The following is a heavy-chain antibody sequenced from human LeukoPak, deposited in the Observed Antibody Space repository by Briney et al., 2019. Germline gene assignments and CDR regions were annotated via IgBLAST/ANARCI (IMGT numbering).Heavy chain of an antibody. V-gene: IGHV3-30*18. Sequence: GGSLRLSCAASGHTFSGYGMHWVRQAPGKGLEWVAVISYDESNKYYADSVKGRFTISRDNSKNTLYLQMNSLRAEDTAVYYCAKDRRSSWAFDYWGQGTLVTVSS. D-gene: IGHD6-13*01. J-gene: IGHJ4*02. CDR3: AKDRRSSWAFDY. CDR2: ISYDESNK. CDR1: GHTFSGYG.